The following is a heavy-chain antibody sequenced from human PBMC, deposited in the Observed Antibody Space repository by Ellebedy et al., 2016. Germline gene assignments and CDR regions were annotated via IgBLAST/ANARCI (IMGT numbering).Heavy chain of an antibody. Sequence: SETLSLXXSVSNGSVDSGRYYWNWIRQPPGKGLEWIGHVYYTVGSAKYNPSLKSRVTVSLDKSKNQFSLKLTSVTAADTAMYYCATDIGLWGQGTLVTVSS. J-gene: IGHJ3*01. V-gene: IGHV4-61*01. CDR2: VYYTVGSA. CDR3: ATDIGL. CDR1: NGSVDSGRYY. D-gene: IGHD3-10*01.